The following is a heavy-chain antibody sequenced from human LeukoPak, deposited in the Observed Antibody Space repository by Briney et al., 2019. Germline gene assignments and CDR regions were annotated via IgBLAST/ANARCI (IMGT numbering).Heavy chain of an antibody. Sequence: SGGSLRLSCAASGFTFSIYWMNWVRQAPGKGLECVANIKEDGSEKYYVGSVQGRFTISRDNARNSLDLQMNSLRSEDTAVYYCARETRRDTYYYGMDVWGRGTTVTVSS. V-gene: IGHV3-7*04. D-gene: IGHD3-10*01. CDR3: ARETRRDTYYYGMDV. J-gene: IGHJ6*02. CDR2: IKEDGSEK. CDR1: GFTFSIYW.